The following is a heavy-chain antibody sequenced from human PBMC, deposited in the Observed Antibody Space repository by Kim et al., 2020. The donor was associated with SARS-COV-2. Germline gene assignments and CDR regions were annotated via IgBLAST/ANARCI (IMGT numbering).Heavy chain of an antibody. CDR2: IYYSGST. Sequence: SETLSLTCTVSGGSISSSSYYWGWIRQPPGKGLEWIGSIYYSGSTYYNPSLKSRVTISVDTSKNQFSLKLSSVTAADTAVYYCARHGAWGGSYYVFGLYRGNGFDPWGQGTLVTVSS. D-gene: IGHD1-26*01. V-gene: IGHV4-39*01. J-gene: IGHJ5*02. CDR3: ARHGAWGGSYYVFGLYRGNGFDP. CDR1: GGSISSSSYY.